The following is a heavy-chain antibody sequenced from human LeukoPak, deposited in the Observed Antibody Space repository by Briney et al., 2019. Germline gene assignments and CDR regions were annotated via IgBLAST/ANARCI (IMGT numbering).Heavy chain of an antibody. CDR2: ISYE. V-gene: IGHV3-30*04. D-gene: IGHD5-18*01. J-gene: IGHJ4*02. Sequence: HPGRSLRLSCAASGFTFSSYAMHWVRQAPGKGLEWVAVISYEYYADSVKGRFTISRDNSKNTLYLQMNSLKTEDTAVYYCTTDTVDTAMVWIGRGIDYWGQGTLVTVSS. CDR1: GFTFSSYA. CDR3: TTDTVDTAMVWIGRGIDY.